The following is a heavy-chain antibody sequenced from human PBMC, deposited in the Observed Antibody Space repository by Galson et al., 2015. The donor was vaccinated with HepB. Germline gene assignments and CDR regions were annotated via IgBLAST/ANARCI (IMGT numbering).Heavy chain of an antibody. Sequence: SVKVSCKASGGTFSRYAISWVRQAPGQGLEWMGGIIPIFGTANYAQKFQGRVTITADESTSTAYMELSSLRSEDTAVYYCANSYYYGSGSLTPDYWFDPWGQGTLVTVSS. CDR1: GGTFSRYA. J-gene: IGHJ5*02. CDR3: ANSYYYGSGSLTPDYWFDP. V-gene: IGHV1-69*13. CDR2: IIPIFGTA. D-gene: IGHD3-10*01.